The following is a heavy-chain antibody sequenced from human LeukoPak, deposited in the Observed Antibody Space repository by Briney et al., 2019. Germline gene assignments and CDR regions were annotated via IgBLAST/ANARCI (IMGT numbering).Heavy chain of an antibody. Sequence: GGSLRLSFAASGFTFSSYAMSGVRQAPGKGLEWVSGISGSGGTTYYADSVKGRFTISRDKSKNTLYLQMDSLRAEDTAVYYCATHKYSTNGICYFDYWGQGTLVTVSS. D-gene: IGHD2-8*01. CDR3: ATHKYSTNGICYFDY. CDR1: GFTFSSYA. V-gene: IGHV3-23*01. CDR2: ISGSGGTT. J-gene: IGHJ4*02.